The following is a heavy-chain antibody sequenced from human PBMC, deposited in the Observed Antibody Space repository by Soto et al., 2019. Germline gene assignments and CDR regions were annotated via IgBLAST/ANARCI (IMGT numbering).Heavy chain of an antibody. D-gene: IGHD6-13*01. CDR3: TTEAAAPYNWFDP. CDR1: GFTFSNAW. Sequence: PGGSLRLSCAASGFTFSNAWMSWVRQAPWKGLEWVGRIKSKTDGGTTDYAAPVKGRFTISRDDSKNTLYLQMNSLKTEDTAVYYCTTEAAAPYNWFDPWGQGTLVTVSS. J-gene: IGHJ5*02. CDR2: IKSKTDGGTT. V-gene: IGHV3-15*01.